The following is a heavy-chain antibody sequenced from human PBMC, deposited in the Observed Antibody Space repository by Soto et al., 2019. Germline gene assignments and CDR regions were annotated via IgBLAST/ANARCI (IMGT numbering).Heavy chain of an antibody. CDR3: ARGADSSSFYYYYGMDV. V-gene: IGHV3-74*01. Sequence: VGSLRLSCASYGFTFSSYWMHWVRQAPGKGLVWVSRINSDGSSTSYADSVKGRFTISRDKAKNTLYLQMNSLRAEDTAVYYCARGADSSSFYYYYGMDVWGQGTTVTVSS. J-gene: IGHJ6*02. CDR1: GFTFSSYW. D-gene: IGHD6-6*01. CDR2: INSDGSST.